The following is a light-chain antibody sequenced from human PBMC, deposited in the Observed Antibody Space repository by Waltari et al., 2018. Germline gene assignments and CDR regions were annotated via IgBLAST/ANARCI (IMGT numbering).Light chain of an antibody. CDR3: AAWDDSLSGVV. J-gene: IGLJ2*01. V-gene: IGLV1-47*01. CDR1: SSNIGSNY. CDR2: RSK. Sequence: QSVLTQPPSASGTPGQRVTISCFGSSSNIGSNYVYWYQQLPGTAPKLLIYRSKQRPAGVPDRVSGSKSGTSASLAISGLRSEDEADYHCAAWDDSLSGVVFGGGTKLTVL.